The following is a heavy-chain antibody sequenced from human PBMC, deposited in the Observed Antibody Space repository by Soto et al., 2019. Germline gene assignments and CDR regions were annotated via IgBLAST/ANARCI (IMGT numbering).Heavy chain of an antibody. D-gene: IGHD2-21*01. CDR3: ARGGDAF. CDR2: IKQDGSEE. J-gene: IGHJ1*01. V-gene: IGHV3-7*01. Sequence: DVQLVEFGGGLVQPGGSLRLSCAASGFSLSDYWMSWVRQAPGKGLEWVANIKQDGSEEDYVDSVKGRFTIFRDNAKNSLYLQMHRLRAEDTVVYYCARGGDAFGGQGTLVTVSS. CDR1: GFSLSDYW.